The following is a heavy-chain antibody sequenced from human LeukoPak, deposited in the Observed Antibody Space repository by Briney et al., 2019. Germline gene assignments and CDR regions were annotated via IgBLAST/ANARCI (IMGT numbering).Heavy chain of an antibody. Sequence: SQTLSLTCAISGDSVSSNSAAWNWIRQSPSRGLEWLGRTYYRFKWYNDYVVSVKSRITINPDTSKNQLSLQLNSVTPEDTAVYYCARAPPSTVTTGWVDSYMDVWGKGTTVTVSS. J-gene: IGHJ6*03. CDR1: GDSVSSNSAA. CDR3: ARAPPSTVTTGWVDSYMDV. V-gene: IGHV6-1*01. D-gene: IGHD4-17*01. CDR2: TYYRFKWYN.